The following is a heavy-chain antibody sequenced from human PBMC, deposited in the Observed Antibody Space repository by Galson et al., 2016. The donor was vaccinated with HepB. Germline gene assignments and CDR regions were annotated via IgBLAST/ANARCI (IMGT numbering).Heavy chain of an antibody. D-gene: IGHD1-1*01. CDR1: GGIIGSYS. Sequence: SVKVSCKASGGIIGSYSISWVRQAPGHGLEWMGRTIPIFGTTNCTQNFQGRVTITADESMNIVYMDLSSLTSDDTAVYYCARTRLTSRPRFSYGMDVWGQGTTVTVSS. V-gene: IGHV1-69*13. CDR3: ARTRLTSRPRFSYGMDV. CDR2: TIPIFGTT. J-gene: IGHJ6*02.